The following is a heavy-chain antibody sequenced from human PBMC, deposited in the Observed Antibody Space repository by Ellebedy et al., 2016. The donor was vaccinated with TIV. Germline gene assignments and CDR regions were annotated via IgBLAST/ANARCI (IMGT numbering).Heavy chain of an antibody. V-gene: IGHV1-2*02. J-gene: IGHJ4*02. CDR3: ARDDYDSSGYYPNRY. CDR2: INPNSGGT. Sequence: ASVKVSXXASGPMFTGYYLHWVRQAPGQGLEWMGWINPNSGGTNYAQKYQGRVTMIRDTSISTVYMELSRLTSDDTAVYYCARDDYDSSGYYPNRYWGQGTLVTVSS. CDR1: GPMFTGYY. D-gene: IGHD3-22*01.